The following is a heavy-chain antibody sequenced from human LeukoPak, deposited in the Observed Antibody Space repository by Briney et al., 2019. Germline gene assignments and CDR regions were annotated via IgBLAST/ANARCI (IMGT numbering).Heavy chain of an antibody. Sequence: ASVKVSCKASGGTFSSYAISWVRQAPGQGLEWMGGIIPIFGTASYAQKFQGRVTITADKSTSTAYMELSSLRSEDTAVYYCARITFPELWFGELSTNYGMDVWGKGTTVTVSS. CDR1: GGTFSSYA. CDR2: IIPIFGTA. J-gene: IGHJ6*04. V-gene: IGHV1-69*06. D-gene: IGHD3-10*01. CDR3: ARITFPELWFGELSTNYGMDV.